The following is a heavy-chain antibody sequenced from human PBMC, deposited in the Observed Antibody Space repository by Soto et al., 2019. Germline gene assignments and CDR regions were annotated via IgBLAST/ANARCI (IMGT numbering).Heavy chain of an antibody. D-gene: IGHD2-21*01. CDR1: GGSVSSYY. V-gene: IGHV4-59*02. CDR2: INYSGST. Sequence: SETLSLTCTVSGGSVSSYYWSWIRQSPGKGLEWIGDINYSGSTNYNPSLKSRVTISVDTSKNQFSLKLSSVTAADTAVYYCARGGFGDSYYYYGMDVWGQGTTVTVSS. CDR3: ARGGFGDSYYYYGMDV. J-gene: IGHJ6*02.